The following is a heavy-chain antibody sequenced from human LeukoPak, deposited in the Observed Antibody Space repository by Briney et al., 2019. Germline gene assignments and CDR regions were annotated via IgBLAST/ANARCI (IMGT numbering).Heavy chain of an antibody. CDR3: ARDPLRSTIFGVVTNAFDI. J-gene: IGHJ3*02. Sequence: GGSLRLSCAASGFTFSSYAMHWVRQAPGKGLEWVAVISYDGSNKYYADSVKGRFTISRGNSKNTLYLQMNSLRAEDTAVYYCARDPLRSTIFGVVTNAFDIWGQGTMVTVSS. V-gene: IGHV3-30-3*01. D-gene: IGHD3-3*01. CDR2: ISYDGSNK. CDR1: GFTFSSYA.